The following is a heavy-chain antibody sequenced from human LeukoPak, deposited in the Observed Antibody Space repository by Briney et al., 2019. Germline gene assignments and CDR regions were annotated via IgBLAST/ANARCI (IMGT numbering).Heavy chain of an antibody. J-gene: IGHJ4*02. V-gene: IGHV3-21*01. CDR1: GFTFSSYS. CDR2: ISSGTSYI. Sequence: GGSLRLSCAASGFTFSSYSMNWVRQAPGKGLEWVSSISSGTSYIYYADSVKGRFTISRDNAKKSLYLQMNNLRAEDTAVYYCASIDYYDSSGSYSDFWGQGTLVTVSS. CDR3: ASIDYYDSSGSYSDF. D-gene: IGHD3-22*01.